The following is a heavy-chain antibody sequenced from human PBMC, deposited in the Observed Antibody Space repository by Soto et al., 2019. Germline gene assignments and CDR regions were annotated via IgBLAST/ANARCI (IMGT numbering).Heavy chain of an antibody. CDR2: INHSGST. D-gene: IGHD1-1*01. V-gene: IGHV4-34*01. Sequence: SDTLSLTCAVYGGSFSGFYWSWIRQPPGKGLEWIGEINHSGSTTYNPSLKSRVTISVDTSKNQFSLKLSSVTAADTAVYYCARRKEHGWFDPWGQGTLVTVSS. CDR3: ARRKEHGWFDP. CDR1: GGSFSGFY. J-gene: IGHJ5*02.